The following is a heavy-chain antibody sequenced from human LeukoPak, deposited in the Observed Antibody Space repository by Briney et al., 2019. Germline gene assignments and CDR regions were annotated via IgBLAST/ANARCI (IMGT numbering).Heavy chain of an antibody. J-gene: IGHJ4*02. CDR3: ARTYTLDYSSGSSIDY. D-gene: IGHD3-10*01. CDR2: IYYSGST. Sequence: SETLSLTCTVSGGSISSSSYYWGWIRQPPGKGLEWIGSIYYSGSTYYNPSLKSRVTISVDTSKNQFSLKLSSVTAADTAVYYCARTYTLDYSSGSSIDYWGQGTLVTVSS. V-gene: IGHV4-39*01. CDR1: GGSISSSSYY.